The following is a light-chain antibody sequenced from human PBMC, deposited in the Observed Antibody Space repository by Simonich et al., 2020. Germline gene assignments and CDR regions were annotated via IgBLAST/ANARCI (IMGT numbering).Light chain of an antibody. J-gene: IGKJ1*01. V-gene: IGKV3-15*01. Sequence: EIVMTQSPATLSVSPGERATLSCSASQSVSSNLAWYQQKPGLAPRLLIYDASTRATGIPARFSGSGSGTEFTLTISSMQSEDFAVYYCQQYNNWPGTFGQGTKVEIK. CDR2: DAS. CDR3: QQYNNWPGT. CDR1: QSVSSN.